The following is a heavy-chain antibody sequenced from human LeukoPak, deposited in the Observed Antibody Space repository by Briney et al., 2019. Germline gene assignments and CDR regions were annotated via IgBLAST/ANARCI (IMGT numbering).Heavy chain of an antibody. D-gene: IGHD2-2*01. Sequence: GEPLKISWKGSGYSFTSYWIGWVRQMPGKGLEWMGIFYPGDADTSYSPSFQGQVTISAVKSISTAYLQWSSLKASDTAMYYCARLSSRYCSSTSCYGQPIDYWGQGALVTVSS. CDR1: GYSFTSYW. CDR3: ARLSSRYCSSTSCYGQPIDY. V-gene: IGHV5-51*01. CDR2: FYPGDADT. J-gene: IGHJ4*02.